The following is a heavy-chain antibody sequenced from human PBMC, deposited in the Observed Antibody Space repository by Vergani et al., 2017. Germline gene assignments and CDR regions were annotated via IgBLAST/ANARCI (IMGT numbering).Heavy chain of an antibody. J-gene: IGHJ4*02. D-gene: IGHD1-7*01. CDR1: GFIFSSYW. CDR2: IKEDGSEK. CDR3: ARGNSLGSY. Sequence: VQLVESGGGEVQPGRSLRLSCAASGFIFSSYWMHWVRQAPGKGLEWVAAIKEDGSEKQYVDSVKGRFTISRDNAKKSLYLQMNSLRGEDTAVYYCARGNSLGSYWGQGTLVTVSS. V-gene: IGHV3-7*01.